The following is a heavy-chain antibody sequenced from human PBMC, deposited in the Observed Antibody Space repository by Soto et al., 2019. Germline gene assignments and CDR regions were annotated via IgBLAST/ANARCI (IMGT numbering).Heavy chain of an antibody. CDR3: AREGVAPYYYYGMDV. CDR1: GYTFTRSG. J-gene: IGHJ6*02. D-gene: IGHD5-12*01. CDR2: ISSYNGDT. Sequence: QVQLVQAGAEVKKPGASVKVSCKASGYTFTRSGISWVRQAPGQGPEWMGGISSYNGDTNNAQTFQGRVTMTTDTSTSTAYMELRSLRSDDTAVYYCAREGVAPYYYYGMDVWGPGTPVTVSS. V-gene: IGHV1-18*01.